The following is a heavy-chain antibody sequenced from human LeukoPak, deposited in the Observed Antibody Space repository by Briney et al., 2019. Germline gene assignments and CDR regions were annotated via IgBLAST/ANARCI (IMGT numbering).Heavy chain of an antibody. J-gene: IGHJ5*02. CDR3: AKQLYQLLNNWFDP. Sequence: WVXXISGSGGSTYYADSVKGRFTISRDNSKNTLYLQMNSLRAEDTAVYYCAKQLYQLLNNWFDPWGQGTLVTVSS. CDR2: ISGSGGST. D-gene: IGHD2-2*01. V-gene: IGHV3-23*01.